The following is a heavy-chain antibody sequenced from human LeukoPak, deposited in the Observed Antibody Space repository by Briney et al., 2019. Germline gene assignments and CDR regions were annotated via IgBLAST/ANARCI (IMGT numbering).Heavy chain of an antibody. D-gene: IGHD2-8*01. CDR2: ISSSSTYI. CDR1: GFTFSSYS. V-gene: IGHV3-21*01. CDR3: AKDMVGVGGDAFDI. Sequence: GGSLRLSCAASGFTFSSYSMNWVRQAPGKGLEWVSSISSSSTYIYYADSVKGRFTISRDNAKNSLYLQMNSLRAEDTAVYYCAKDMVGVGGDAFDIWGQGTMVTVSS. J-gene: IGHJ3*02.